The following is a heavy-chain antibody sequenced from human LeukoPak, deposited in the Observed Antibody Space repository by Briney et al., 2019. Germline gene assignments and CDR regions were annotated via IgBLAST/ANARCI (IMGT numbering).Heavy chain of an antibody. CDR1: GFTFSSYG. CDR3: AKEGTAMVGSYFDY. Sequence: GGSLRLSCAASGFTFSSYGMHWVRQAPGKGLEGVAVISYDGGGEFSADSVKGRFTISRDNSKNTLYLQMSSLRAEDTAVYYCAKEGTAMVGSYFDYWGQGALVTVSS. J-gene: IGHJ4*02. D-gene: IGHD5-18*01. V-gene: IGHV3-30*18. CDR2: ISYDGGGE.